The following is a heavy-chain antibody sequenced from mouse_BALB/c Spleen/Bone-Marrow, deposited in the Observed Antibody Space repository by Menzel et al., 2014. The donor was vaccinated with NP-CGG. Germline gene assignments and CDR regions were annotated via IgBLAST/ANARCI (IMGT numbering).Heavy chain of an antibody. Sequence: EVKVEESGGGLVQPGGSLKLSCAASGFTFSSYTMSWVRQTPEKRLEWVAYISNGGGSTYYPDTVKGRFTISRDNAKNTLYLQMSSLKSEDTAMYYCARRGDYYAMDYWGQGTSVTVSS. CDR2: ISNGGGST. J-gene: IGHJ4*01. CDR3: ARRGDYYAMDY. V-gene: IGHV5-12-2*01. CDR1: GFTFSSYT.